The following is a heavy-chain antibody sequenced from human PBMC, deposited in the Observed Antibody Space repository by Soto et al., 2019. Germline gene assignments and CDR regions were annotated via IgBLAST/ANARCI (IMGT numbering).Heavy chain of an antibody. CDR1: GFTFSNYA. D-gene: IGHD3-10*01. J-gene: IGHJ4*02. V-gene: IGHV3-23*01. Sequence: GGSLRLSCASSGFTFSNYAMSWVRQPPGKGLEWVSTFTRNGNTYYADSVKGRFTISRDNSKNTLSLQMDSLRAEDTAVYYCAREFAPGSPNYDYWGLGTLVTVSS. CDR2: FTRNGNT. CDR3: AREFAPGSPNYDY.